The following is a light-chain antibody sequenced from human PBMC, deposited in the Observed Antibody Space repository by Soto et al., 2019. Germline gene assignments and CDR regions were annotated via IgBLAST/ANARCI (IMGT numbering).Light chain of an antibody. V-gene: IGKV1-8*01. CDR2: AAS. J-gene: IGKJ5*01. Sequence: IQMTQSPSAMSASVGDRVTITCRASQGISSYLAWYQQKPGKAPKLLIYAASTLQSGVPSRFSGSGSGTDFTLTISCLQSEDFATYYCQQYYSYPRTFGQGTRLEIK. CDR3: QQYYSYPRT. CDR1: QGISSY.